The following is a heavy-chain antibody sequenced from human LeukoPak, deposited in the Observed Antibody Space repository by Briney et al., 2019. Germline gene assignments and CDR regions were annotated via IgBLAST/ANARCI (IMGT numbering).Heavy chain of an antibody. D-gene: IGHD3-22*01. CDR3: ARAAGYYDAWDY. CDR1: GFTFSSYS. J-gene: IGHJ4*02. Sequence: GGSLGLSCAASGFTFSSYSMNWGRQAPGKGLEWVSSISSSSSYIYYADSVKGRFTISRDNAKNSLYLQMNSLRAEDTAVYYCARAAGYYDAWDYWGQGTLVTVSS. CDR2: ISSSSSYI. V-gene: IGHV3-21*01.